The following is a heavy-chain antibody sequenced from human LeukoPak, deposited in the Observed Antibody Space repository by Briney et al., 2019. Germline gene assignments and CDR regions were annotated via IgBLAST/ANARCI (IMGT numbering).Heavy chain of an antibody. V-gene: IGHV3-9*01. J-gene: IGHJ4*02. Sequence: GGSLRLSCVASGFTFDDYAMHWVRQAPGKGLEWVSGISWNSGTKGYADSVKGRFTISRDDAKNSLYLQMNSLRPEDTALYYCAKDLRNYYGSGSIVDYWGQGTLVTVSS. D-gene: IGHD3-10*01. CDR2: ISWNSGTK. CDR1: GFTFDDYA. CDR3: AKDLRNYYGSGSIVDY.